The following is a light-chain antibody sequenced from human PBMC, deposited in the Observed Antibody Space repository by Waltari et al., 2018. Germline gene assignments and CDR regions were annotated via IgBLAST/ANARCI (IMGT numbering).Light chain of an antibody. CDR2: DAS. J-gene: IGKJ1*01. CDR3: QQCNNSPPT. V-gene: IGKV3-11*01. CDR1: QSVSSQ. Sequence: EIVLTQSPATLSLSPGEGATLSCRANQSVSSQLVWYQQKPGQAPRLLIYDASNRATGIPARFSGSGSGTDFTLTISSLEPEDFAVYYCQQCNNSPPTFGQGTKVEIK.